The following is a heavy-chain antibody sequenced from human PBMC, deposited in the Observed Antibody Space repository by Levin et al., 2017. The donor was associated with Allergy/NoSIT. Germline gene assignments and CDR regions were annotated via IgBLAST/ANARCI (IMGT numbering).Heavy chain of an antibody. Sequence: EASVKVSCAASGFTFSSYAMSWVRQAPGKGLEWVSAISGSGGSTYYADSVKGRFTISRDNSKNTLYLQMNSLRAEDTAVYYCAPEARYYDFWSGYYGYFDYWGQGTLVTVSS. CDR3: APEARYYDFWSGYYGYFDY. D-gene: IGHD3-3*01. J-gene: IGHJ4*02. V-gene: IGHV3-23*01. CDR1: GFTFSSYA. CDR2: ISGSGGST.